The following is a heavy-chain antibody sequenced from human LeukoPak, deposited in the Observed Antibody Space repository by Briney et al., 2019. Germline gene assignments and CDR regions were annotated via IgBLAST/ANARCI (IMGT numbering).Heavy chain of an antibody. CDR1: GFTFSSYA. Sequence: GGSLRLSCAASGFTFSSYAMSWARQAPGKGLEWVSAISGSGGSTYYADSVKGRFTISRDNSKNTLYLQMNSLRAEDTAVYYCAKGTTMIVVVSPFDYWGQGTLVTVSS. CDR2: ISGSGGST. V-gene: IGHV3-23*01. J-gene: IGHJ4*02. CDR3: AKGTTMIVVVSPFDY. D-gene: IGHD3-22*01.